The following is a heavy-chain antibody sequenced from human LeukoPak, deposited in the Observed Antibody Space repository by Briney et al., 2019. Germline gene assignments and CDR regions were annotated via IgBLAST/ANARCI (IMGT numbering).Heavy chain of an antibody. CDR1: GGSISSGSYY. V-gene: IGHV4-61*02. CDR3: ARELYSSSWYPYYFDY. CDR2: IYTSGST. D-gene: IGHD6-13*01. J-gene: IGHJ4*02. Sequence: PSETLSLTCTVSGGSISSGSYYWIWIRQPAGTGLEWIGRIYTSGSTNYNPSLKSRVTISVDTSKNQFSLKLSSVTAADTAAYYCARELYSSSWYPYYFDYWGQGTLVTVSS.